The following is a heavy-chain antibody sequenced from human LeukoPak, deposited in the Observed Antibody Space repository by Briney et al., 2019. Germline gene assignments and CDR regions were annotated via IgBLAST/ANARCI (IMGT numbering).Heavy chain of an antibody. CDR2: IYYSGST. V-gene: IGHV4-39*07. CDR1: GGSISSSSYY. CDR3: ARAPYYYDNSGYYYRVYYFDY. Sequence: PSETLSLTCTVSGGSISSSSYYWGWIRQPPGKGLEWIGNIYYSGSTYYNPSLKSRVTISVDTSKNQFSLKLNSVTAADTAVYYCARAPYYYDNSGYYYRVYYFDYWGQGTLVTVSS. J-gene: IGHJ4*02. D-gene: IGHD3-22*01.